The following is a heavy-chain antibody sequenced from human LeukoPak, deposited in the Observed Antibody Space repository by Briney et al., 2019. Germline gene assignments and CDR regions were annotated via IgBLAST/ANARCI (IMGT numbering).Heavy chain of an antibody. Sequence: SETLSLTCTVSGGSISSYYWSWIRQPPGKGLECIGYIYHSGTTNYNPSLKSRVTISVDTSKNQFSLKLSSVTAADTAVYYCARATDVYSFDYWGQGTLVTVSS. CDR1: GGSISSYY. J-gene: IGHJ4*02. V-gene: IGHV4-59*08. CDR2: IYHSGTT. CDR3: ARATDVYSFDY.